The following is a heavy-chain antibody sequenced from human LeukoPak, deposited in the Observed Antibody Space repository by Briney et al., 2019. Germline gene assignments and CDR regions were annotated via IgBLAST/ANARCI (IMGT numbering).Heavy chain of an antibody. V-gene: IGHV4-59*01. CDR1: GGSINR. Sequence: SETLSLTCTVSGGSINRSWIRQPPGKGLEWMGYIRYSGSTNYNPSLKSRVTISVDTSNKHFSLNLISVNAAGLTVDYTARTTEGGYPYGYFYYYYMDVWGKGTTVTFSS. CDR2: IRYSGST. D-gene: IGHD3-16*01. CDR3: ARTTEGGYPYGYFYYYYMDV. J-gene: IGHJ6*03.